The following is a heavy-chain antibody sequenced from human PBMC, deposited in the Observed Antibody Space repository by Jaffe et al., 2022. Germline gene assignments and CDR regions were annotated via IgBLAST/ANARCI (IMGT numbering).Heavy chain of an antibody. Sequence: QVQLQESGPGLVKPSQTLSLTCTVSGGSISSGSYYWSWIRQPAGKGLEWIGRIYTSGSTNYNPSLKSRVTISVDTSKNQFSLKLSSVTAADTAVYYCARDRGYYDSSGYYSFDYWGQGTLVTVSS. D-gene: IGHD3-22*01. J-gene: IGHJ4*02. V-gene: IGHV4-61*02. CDR1: GGSISSGSYY. CDR2: IYTSGST. CDR3: ARDRGYYDSSGYYSFDY.